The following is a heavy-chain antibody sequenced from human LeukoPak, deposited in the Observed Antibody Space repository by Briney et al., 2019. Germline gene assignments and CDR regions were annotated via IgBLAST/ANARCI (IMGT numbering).Heavy chain of an antibody. D-gene: IGHD3-22*01. J-gene: IGHJ4*02. CDR1: GGSISSSSSY. V-gene: IGHV4-39*01. Sequence: SETLSLTCTVSGGSISSSSSYWGWIRQPPGMGLEWIGTIYYSGSTYYNPSHKSRVTISVDTSKNQFSLKMTSVTAADTAVYSCARGSLRSGYLDYWGQGILVTVSS. CDR2: IYYSGST. CDR3: ARGSLRSGYLDY.